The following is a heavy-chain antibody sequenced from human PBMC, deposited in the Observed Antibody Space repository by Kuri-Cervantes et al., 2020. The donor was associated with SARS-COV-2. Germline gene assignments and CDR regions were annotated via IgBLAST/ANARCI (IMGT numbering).Heavy chain of an antibody. V-gene: IGHV3-23*01. CDR1: GFTFSSYA. D-gene: IGHD6-19*01. CDR3: AKDVINGGQWLVGGFDN. Sequence: ESLKIPCTASGFTFSSYAMSWVRQAPGKGLEWGSAISGSGGSTYYADSVKGRFTISRDNSKNTLYLQMNSLRAEDTAVYYCAKDVINGGQWLVGGFDNWGQGTLVTVSS. CDR2: ISGSGGST. J-gene: IGHJ4*02.